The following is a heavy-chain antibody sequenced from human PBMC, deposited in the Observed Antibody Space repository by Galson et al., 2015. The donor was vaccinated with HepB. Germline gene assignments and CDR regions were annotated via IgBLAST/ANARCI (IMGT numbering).Heavy chain of an antibody. CDR3: ARYDSRYCGGDCYSDQYFDY. CDR2: IYYSGST. V-gene: IGHV4-39*01. CDR1: GGSISSSSYY. J-gene: IGHJ4*02. D-gene: IGHD2-21*02. Sequence: LSLTCTVSGGSISSSSYYWGWIRQPPGKGLEWIGSIYYSGSTYYNPSLKSRVTISVGTSKNQFSLKLSSVTAADTAAYYCARYDSRYCGGDCYSDQYFDYWGQGTLVTVSS.